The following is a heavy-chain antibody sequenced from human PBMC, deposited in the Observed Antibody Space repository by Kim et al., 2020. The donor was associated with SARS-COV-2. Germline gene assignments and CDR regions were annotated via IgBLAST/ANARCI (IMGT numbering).Heavy chain of an antibody. CDR1: GFTSSGSG. D-gene: IGHD3-22*01. CDR2: ITSKASNYAT. Sequence: GGSLRLSCAASGFTSSGSGMHWVRQASGKGLEWVGRITSKASNYATAYAASVIGRFTISRDDSKNTAYLQLNSLKTEDTAVYYCSVITNNQAVWGQGTTVTVSS. CDR3: SVITNNQAV. J-gene: IGHJ6*02. V-gene: IGHV3-73*01.